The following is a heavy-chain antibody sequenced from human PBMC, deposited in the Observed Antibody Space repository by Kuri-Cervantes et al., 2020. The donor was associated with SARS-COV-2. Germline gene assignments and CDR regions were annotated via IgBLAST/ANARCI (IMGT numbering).Heavy chain of an antibody. CDR3: ARVEVTIFGVVIYGMDV. D-gene: IGHD3-3*01. V-gene: IGHV1-18*01. CDR1: GGTFSSYG. J-gene: IGHJ6*02. Sequence: ASVKVSCKASGGTFSSYGISWVRQAPGQGLEWMGWISAYNGNTNYAQKLQGRVTMTTDTSTSTAYMELRSLRSDDTAVYYCARVEVTIFGVVIYGMDVWGQGTTVTVSS. CDR2: ISAYNGNT.